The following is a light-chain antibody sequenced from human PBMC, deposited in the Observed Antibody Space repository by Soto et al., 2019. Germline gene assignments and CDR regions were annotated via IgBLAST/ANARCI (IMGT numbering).Light chain of an antibody. J-gene: IGKJ4*01. CDR2: DAS. CDR1: QSVSSK. Sequence: EIVMAQSPATLSVSPGERATLSCGASQSVSSKLAWYQQKPGQAPRLLIYDASTRSTDIPATFSGSGSGTEFTLTISSLQSEDFAVYYCQQYNNWPLTFGGGTKVDNK. V-gene: IGKV3-15*01. CDR3: QQYNNWPLT.